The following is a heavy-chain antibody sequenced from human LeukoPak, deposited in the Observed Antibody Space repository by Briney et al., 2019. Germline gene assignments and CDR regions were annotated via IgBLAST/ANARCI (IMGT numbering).Heavy chain of an antibody. J-gene: IGHJ4*02. CDR3: ARFGYDILTGYYKPYYFDY. Sequence: SETLSLTCTVSGGSISSSSYYWGWIRQPPGKGLEWIGSIYYSGSTYYNPSLKSRVTISVDTSKNQFSLKLSSVTAADTAVYYCARFGYDILTGYYKPYYFDYWGQGTLVTVAS. D-gene: IGHD3-9*01. CDR1: GGSISSSSYY. CDR2: IYYSGST. V-gene: IGHV4-39*01.